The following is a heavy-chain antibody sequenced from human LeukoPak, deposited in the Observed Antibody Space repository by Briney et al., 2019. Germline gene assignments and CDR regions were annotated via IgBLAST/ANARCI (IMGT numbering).Heavy chain of an antibody. D-gene: IGHD1-26*01. CDR1: GGSISSGISY. Sequence: SETLSLTCTVSGGSISSGISYWGWLRQPAGKGLEWIWRIYTSGSTNYNPSLKSRVTITLDTYKNQFSLKLRSVTPADKDVYYCSSNSGIQRWDWFDPWGQGTLVTVSS. V-gene: IGHV4-61*02. CDR2: IYTSGST. J-gene: IGHJ5*02. CDR3: SSNSGIQRWDWFDP.